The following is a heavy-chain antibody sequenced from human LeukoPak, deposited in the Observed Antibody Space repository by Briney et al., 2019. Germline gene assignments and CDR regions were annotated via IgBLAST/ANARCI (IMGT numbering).Heavy chain of an antibody. D-gene: IGHD6-19*01. V-gene: IGHV1-46*01. CDR2: INPSGGST. J-gene: IGHJ3*02. CDR1: GYTFTSYY. CDR3: ARAPRTHSSGWFDAFDI. Sequence: ASVKVSCKASGYTFTSYYMHWVRQAPGQGLEWMGIINPSGGSTSCAQKFQGRVTMTRDTSTSTVYMELSSLRSGDTAVYYCARAPRTHSSGWFDAFDIWGQGTMVTVSS.